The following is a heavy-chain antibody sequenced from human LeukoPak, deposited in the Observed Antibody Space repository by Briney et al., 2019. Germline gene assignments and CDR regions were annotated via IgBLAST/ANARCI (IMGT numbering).Heavy chain of an antibody. Sequence: SETLSLTCTVSGGSISSYYWSWIRPPPGKGLEWIGYIYYSGSTNYNPSLKSRVTISVDTSKNQFSLKLSSVTAADTAVYYCARVSSWSNDAFDIWGQGTMVTVSS. CDR2: IYYSGST. CDR1: GGSISSYY. CDR3: ARVSSWSNDAFDI. J-gene: IGHJ3*02. D-gene: IGHD6-13*01. V-gene: IGHV4-59*01.